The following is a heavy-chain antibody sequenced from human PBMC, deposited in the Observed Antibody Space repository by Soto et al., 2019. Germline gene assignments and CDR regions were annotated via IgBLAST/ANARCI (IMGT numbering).Heavy chain of an antibody. CDR2: ISYSGSA. D-gene: IGHD2-2*01. Sequence: PSETLSLTCTVSGGSINSGNYYWSWMRQHPGKGLEWIGYISYSGSAHYNPSLRSRVFISVDTSRNQFSLKLSSVTAADTALYYCARRRCTTTTRFDPWGQGTLVTVSS. J-gene: IGHJ5*02. CDR3: ARRRCTTTTRFDP. CDR1: GGSINSGNYY. V-gene: IGHV4-31*03.